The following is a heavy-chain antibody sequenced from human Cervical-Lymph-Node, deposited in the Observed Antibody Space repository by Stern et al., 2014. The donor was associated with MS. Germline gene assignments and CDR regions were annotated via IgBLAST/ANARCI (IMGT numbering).Heavy chain of an antibody. CDR2: SSYDGRDK. D-gene: IGHD1-26*01. CDR1: GFVFRRYA. CDR3: AKGGSGSYLD. Sequence: DQLVESGGGVVQPGRSLRLSCAASGFVFRRYALHWVRQAPGKGLEWVALSSYDGRDKSYTDSVKGRFTVSRDNSNNTVDLEMNSLRLEDTAVYYCAKGGSGSYLDWGQGSLVTVSS. J-gene: IGHJ4*02. V-gene: IGHV3-30*04.